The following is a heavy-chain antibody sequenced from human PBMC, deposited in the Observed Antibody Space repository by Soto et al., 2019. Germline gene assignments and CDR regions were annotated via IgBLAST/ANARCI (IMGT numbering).Heavy chain of an antibody. J-gene: IGHJ4*02. CDR1: GFTFSSYG. V-gene: IGHV3-33*01. D-gene: IGHD3-22*01. Sequence: QVQLVESGGGVVQPGRSLRLSCAASGFTFSSYGMHWVRQAPGKGLEWVAVIWYDGSNKYYADSVKGRFTISRDNSKNTLYLQMNNLRAEDTAVYYCARELYYDSSGYRAALDYWGQGTLVTVSS. CDR2: IWYDGSNK. CDR3: ARELYYDSSGYRAALDY.